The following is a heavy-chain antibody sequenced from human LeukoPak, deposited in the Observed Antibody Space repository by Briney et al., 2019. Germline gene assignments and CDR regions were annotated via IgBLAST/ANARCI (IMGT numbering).Heavy chain of an antibody. J-gene: IGHJ4*02. Sequence: PGGSLRLSCAASGFTFRNYWMTWVRHAPGKELEWVANIKQDGSGKYYVDSVRGRFTIPRDNAKNSLFLQLSSLRGEDTAVYYCARGGKQWQVPVFFDYWGQGTLVTVSS. CDR1: GFTFRNYW. V-gene: IGHV3-7*01. CDR3: ARGGKQWQVPVFFDY. D-gene: IGHD6-19*01. CDR2: IKQDGSGK.